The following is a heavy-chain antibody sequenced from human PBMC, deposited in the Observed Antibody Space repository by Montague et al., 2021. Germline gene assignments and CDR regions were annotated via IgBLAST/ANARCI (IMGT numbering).Heavy chain of an antibody. D-gene: IGHD3-3*01. CDR1: GFTLSDYY. Sequence: SLRLSFSASGFTLSDYYMSWIRQAPGKGLEWISCISNTGTYTHHPDSVKGRFIISRDNAKNSLYLQLDSLRAEDTALYYCARIFGVVTEGTFDLWGLGTMVTVSS. CDR3: ARIFGVVTEGTFDL. CDR2: ISNTGTYT. J-gene: IGHJ3*01. V-gene: IGHV3-11*03.